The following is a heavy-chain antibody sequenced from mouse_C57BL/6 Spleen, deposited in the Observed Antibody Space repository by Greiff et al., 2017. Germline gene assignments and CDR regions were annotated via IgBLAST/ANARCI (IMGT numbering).Heavy chain of an antibody. CDR1: GYTFTSYW. Sequence: QVQLQQSGAELVKPGASVKLSCKASGYTFTSYWMHWVKQRPGQGLEWIGMIHPNSGSTNYNAKFKGKATMTVDKSSSTAYMQLSSLTSEDAAVFYCARDDDGSSSYYFDYWGQGTTVTVSS. CDR2: IHPNSGST. J-gene: IGHJ2*01. D-gene: IGHD1-1*01. CDR3: ARDDDGSSSYYFDY. V-gene: IGHV1-64*01.